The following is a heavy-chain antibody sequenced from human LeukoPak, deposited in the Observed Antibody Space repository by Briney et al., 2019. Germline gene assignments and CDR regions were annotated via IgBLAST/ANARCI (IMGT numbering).Heavy chain of an antibody. D-gene: IGHD4-17*01. J-gene: IGHJ4*02. CDR2: TSFNGST. V-gene: IGHV4-59*01. CDR1: TASISNYY. CDR3: ARDGFSDGDGVFFFDY. Sequence: PSETLSLTCTVSTASISNYYWSWIRQPPGKGLEWIGYTSFNGSTNYNPSLKSRVAISIDTSKNQFSLKVTSVTAADTAVYYCARDGFSDGDGVFFFDYWGQGTLVTVSS.